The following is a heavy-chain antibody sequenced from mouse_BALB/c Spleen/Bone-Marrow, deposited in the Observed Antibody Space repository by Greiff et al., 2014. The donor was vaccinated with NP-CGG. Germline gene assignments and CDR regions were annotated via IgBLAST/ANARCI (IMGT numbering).Heavy chain of an antibody. Sequence: VQLKESGAELVRSGASVKLSCTASGSNIKDYYMHWIKQRPEQGLEWIGWIDPENGDTEYAPKFQGKATMTADTSSNTVYLQLSSLTSEDTAVYYCTACGNDFFFVYWGQGTLVTVSA. J-gene: IGHJ3*01. V-gene: IGHV14-4*02. CDR2: IDPENGDT. CDR3: TACGNDFFFVY. D-gene: IGHD2-4*01. CDR1: GSNIKDYY.